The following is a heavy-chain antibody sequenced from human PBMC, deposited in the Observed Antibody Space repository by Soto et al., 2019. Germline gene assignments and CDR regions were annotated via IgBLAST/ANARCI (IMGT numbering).Heavy chain of an antibody. D-gene: IGHD3-3*01. CDR1: GYTFTSYG. Sequence: QVQLVQSGAEVKKPGASVKVSCKASGYTFTSYGISWVRQAPGQGLEWMGWISAYNGNTNYAQKRQGRVTITTHTATTTAYMQLRSLRSDDTAVYYCARDRLDYDFWSGFQNGNWFDPWGQGTLVTVSS. V-gene: IGHV1-18*01. J-gene: IGHJ5*02. CDR3: ARDRLDYDFWSGFQNGNWFDP. CDR2: ISAYNGNT.